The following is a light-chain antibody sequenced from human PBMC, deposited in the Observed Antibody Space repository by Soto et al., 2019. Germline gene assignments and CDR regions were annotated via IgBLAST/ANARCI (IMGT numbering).Light chain of an antibody. CDR3: QQSFSTPRT. V-gene: IGKV3-11*01. CDR1: QFLSSY. J-gene: IGKJ1*01. CDR2: GAS. Sequence: EVVLTESPFTLSLSPGERASLSCRASQFLSSYLAWYQQIPGQPPRLLIYGASSRATGIPDRFSGSGSGTDFTLTISSLQPEDFGTYYCQQSFSTPRTFGQGTKVDIK.